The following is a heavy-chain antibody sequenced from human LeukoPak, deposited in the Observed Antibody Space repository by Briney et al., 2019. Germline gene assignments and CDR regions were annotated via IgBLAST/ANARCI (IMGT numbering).Heavy chain of an antibody. CDR3: ARDGFGGSFGPLRPDY. V-gene: IGHV1-18*01. Sequence: ASVKVSCKASGYTFTSYGISWVRQAPGQGLEWMGWISAYNGNTNYAQKLQGRVTMTTDTSTSTAYMELRSLRSDDTAVCYCARDGFGGSFGPLRPDYWGQGTLVTVSS. D-gene: IGHD3-10*01. CDR1: GYTFTSYG. CDR2: ISAYNGNT. J-gene: IGHJ4*02.